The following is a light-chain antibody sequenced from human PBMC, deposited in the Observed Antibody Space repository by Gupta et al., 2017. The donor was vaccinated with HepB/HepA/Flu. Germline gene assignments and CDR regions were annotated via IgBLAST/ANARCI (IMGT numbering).Light chain of an antibody. CDR2: GNN. V-gene: IGLV1-51*01. CDR3: GTWDNDLSVV. Sequence: AAPEEKVTISCSGSSANIGSNYVSWYQKFPGTAPKLLIYGNNKRPLGTPDRFSGSKSGTSATLGITGLQTGDEADYYCGTWDNDLSVVFGGGTKLTVL. CDR1: SANIGSNY. J-gene: IGLJ2*01.